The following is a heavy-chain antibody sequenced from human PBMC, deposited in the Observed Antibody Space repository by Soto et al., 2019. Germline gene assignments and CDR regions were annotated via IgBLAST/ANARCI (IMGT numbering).Heavy chain of an antibody. J-gene: IGHJ4*02. CDR1: GFTFSSYA. CDR2: ISGSGGST. CDR3: AKDRRPSTVTTRYYFDY. D-gene: IGHD4-17*01. Sequence: PGGSLRLSCAASGFTFSSYAMSWVRQAPGKGLEWVSAISGSGGSTYYADSVKGRFTISRDNSKNTLYLQMNSLRAEDTAVYYCAKDRRPSTVTTRYYFDYWGQGTLVTVSS. V-gene: IGHV3-23*01.